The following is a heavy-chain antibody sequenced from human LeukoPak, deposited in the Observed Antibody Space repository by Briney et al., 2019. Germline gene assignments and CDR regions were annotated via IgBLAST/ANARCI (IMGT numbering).Heavy chain of an antibody. CDR2: MKHDGNEK. D-gene: IGHD5-24*01. CDR3: ARDLWGDRDGFFDS. Sequence: PGGALSLSCAAPGFTLSNYWMNWDRQAPGKGPEWDAKMKHDGNEKSYVDSAKGGFTISRDDAKNSMYLQMNSLGAEDTAVYYCARDLWGDRDGFFDSWGQGTLVTVSS. V-gene: IGHV3-7*01. CDR1: GFTLSNYW. J-gene: IGHJ4*02.